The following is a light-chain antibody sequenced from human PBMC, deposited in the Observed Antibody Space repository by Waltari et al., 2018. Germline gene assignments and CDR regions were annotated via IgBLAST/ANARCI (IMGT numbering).Light chain of an antibody. J-gene: IGKJ1*01. Sequence: DVVLTQSPLSLSVTLGPPASLSRWSSQILIYTDGDTYLNVFHQRPGQSPRRLIYKVSSRDFGVPDRFSGSGSGTDFTLNISRVEAEDVAIYYCMQGTHWPPWTFGQGTKVEIK. V-gene: IGKV2-30*01. CDR1: QILIYTDGDTY. CDR3: MQGTHWPPWT. CDR2: KVS.